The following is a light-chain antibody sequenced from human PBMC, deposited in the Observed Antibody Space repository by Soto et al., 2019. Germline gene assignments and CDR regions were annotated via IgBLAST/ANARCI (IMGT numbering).Light chain of an antibody. CDR3: SSYTSSSTL. CDR2: EVS. J-gene: IGLJ1*01. Sequence: QSALTHPASVTGSPGQPITTSCTRSSTDVGGYDYVSWYQQLPGKAPKLMISEVSNRPSGVSDRFSGSKSDNTASLTISGLQAEDEADYYCSSYTSSSTLFGTGTKVTVL. CDR1: STDVGGYDY. V-gene: IGLV2-14*01.